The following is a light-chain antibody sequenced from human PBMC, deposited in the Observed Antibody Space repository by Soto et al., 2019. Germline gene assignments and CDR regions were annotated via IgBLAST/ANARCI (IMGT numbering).Light chain of an antibody. CDR2: EVT. CDR3: CSYAGSATWV. J-gene: IGLJ3*02. V-gene: IGLV2-23*02. Sequence: QSALTQPASVSGSPGQSITISCTGTNSDVGNYNLVSWYQQHPGKAPKLMMYEVTKRPSGVSNRFSGSKAGNTASLTISCLQAEDEADYYCCSYAGSATWVFGGGTKLTVL. CDR1: NSDVGNYNL.